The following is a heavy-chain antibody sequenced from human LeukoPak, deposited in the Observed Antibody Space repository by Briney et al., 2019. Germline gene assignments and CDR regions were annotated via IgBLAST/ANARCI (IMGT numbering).Heavy chain of an antibody. CDR2: FGPEDGET. V-gene: IGHV1-24*01. Sequence: ASVKVSCKVSGYTLTELSMHWVRQAPGKGLEWMGGFGPEDGETIYAQKFQGRVTMTEDTSTDTAYMELSSLRSEDTAVYYCATTKDYYGSGSHDYWGQGTLVTVSS. J-gene: IGHJ4*02. CDR3: ATTKDYYGSGSHDY. CDR1: GYTLTELS. D-gene: IGHD3-10*01.